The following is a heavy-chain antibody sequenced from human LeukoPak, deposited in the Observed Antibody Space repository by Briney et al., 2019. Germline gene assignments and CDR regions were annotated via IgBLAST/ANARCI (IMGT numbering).Heavy chain of an antibody. CDR2: INTNTGNP. CDR3: ARGYYGSGSYYDPSFDY. D-gene: IGHD3-10*01. V-gene: IGHV7-4-1*02. CDR1: GYTFTSYA. Sequence: ASVKVSCKASGYTFTSYAMNWVRQAPGQGLEWMGWINTNTGNPTYAQGFTGRFVFSLDTSVSTAYLQISSLKAEDTAVYYCARGYYGSGSYYDPSFDYWGQGTLVAVSS. J-gene: IGHJ4*02.